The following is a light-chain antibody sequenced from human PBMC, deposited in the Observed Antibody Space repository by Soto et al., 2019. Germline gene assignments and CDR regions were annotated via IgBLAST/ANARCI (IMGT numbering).Light chain of an antibody. CDR1: QSISSW. CDR3: QEYNSHSRYT. CDR2: TAS. V-gene: IGKV1-5*03. Sequence: DIQMTQSPSTLSASVGDRVTITCRASQSISSWLAWYHQKPGKAPKLLIYTASSLDSGVPSRFSGSGSGTEFTLTISSPQPDDFATYYGQEYNSHSRYTFGQGTKLEIK. J-gene: IGKJ2*01.